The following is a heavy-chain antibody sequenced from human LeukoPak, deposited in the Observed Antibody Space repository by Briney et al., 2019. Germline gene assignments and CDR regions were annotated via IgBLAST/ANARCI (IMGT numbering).Heavy chain of an antibody. CDR2: IYPGDSDT. CDR3: ARQAPGPFDSSGYEYFQH. D-gene: IGHD3-22*01. V-gene: IGHV5-51*01. Sequence: GESLKISCKCSGYSFTSYWIGWVRQMPGKGLEWMGIIYPGDSDTRYSPSFQGQVTISADKSISTAYLQWSSLKASDTAMYYCARQAPGPFDSSGYEYFQHWGQGTLVTVSS. J-gene: IGHJ1*01. CDR1: GYSFTSYW.